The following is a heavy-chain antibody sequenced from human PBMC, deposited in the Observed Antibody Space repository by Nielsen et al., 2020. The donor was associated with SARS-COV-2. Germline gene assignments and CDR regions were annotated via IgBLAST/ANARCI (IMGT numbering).Heavy chain of an antibody. CDR3: ARHENWETDSVKFDY. CDR2: IDPSDSYT. D-gene: IGHD7-27*01. Sequence: GESLKISCKGSEYTFINYWISWVRQTPGKGLEWMGRIDPSDSYTNYSPSFQGHVTISADKSISTAYLQWSSLEASDTAMYYCARHENWETDSVKFDYWGQGTLVTVSS. CDR1: EYTFINYW. J-gene: IGHJ4*02. V-gene: IGHV5-10-1*01.